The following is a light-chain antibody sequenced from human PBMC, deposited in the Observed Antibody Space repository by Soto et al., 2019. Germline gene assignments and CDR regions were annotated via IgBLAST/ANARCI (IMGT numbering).Light chain of an antibody. CDR1: SSNIGSNP. J-gene: IGLJ3*02. CDR2: SNN. V-gene: IGLV1-44*01. CDR3: AAWDDSLNGYWV. Sequence: QSVLTQPPSASGTPGQRVTISCSGSSSNIGSNPVNWYQQLPGTAPKLLIYSNNQRPSGVPDRFSGSKSGTSASLAISGLQSVDEADYYCAAWDDSLNGYWVFGGGTKLTVL.